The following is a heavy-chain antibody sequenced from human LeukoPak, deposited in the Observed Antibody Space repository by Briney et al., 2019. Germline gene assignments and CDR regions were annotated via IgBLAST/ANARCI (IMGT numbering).Heavy chain of an antibody. V-gene: IGHV3-21*01. J-gene: IGHJ4*02. Sequence: GGSLRLSCAASGFTFSSYSMNWVRQAPGKGLGWVSSISSSSSYIYYADSVKGRFTISRDNAKNSLYLQMNSLRAEDTAVYYCARDHWSGYAFDYWGQGTLVTVSS. CDR2: ISSSSSYI. CDR3: ARDHWSGYAFDY. CDR1: GFTFSSYS. D-gene: IGHD3-3*01.